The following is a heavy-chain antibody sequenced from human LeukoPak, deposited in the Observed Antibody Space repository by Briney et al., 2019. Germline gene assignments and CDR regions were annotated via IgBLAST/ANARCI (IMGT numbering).Heavy chain of an antibody. CDR1: GFTFSRYR. J-gene: IGHJ4*02. CDR2: INSDGSST. Sequence: GGSLRLSCAASGFTFSRYRMHWVRQGPGEGLVWVARINSDGSSTTYVDSVKGRFTISRDNAKNTLYLQINSLRAEDTAVYYCARVGSSDWYAYWGQGTLVTVSS. V-gene: IGHV3-74*01. CDR3: ARVGSSDWYAY. D-gene: IGHD6-19*01.